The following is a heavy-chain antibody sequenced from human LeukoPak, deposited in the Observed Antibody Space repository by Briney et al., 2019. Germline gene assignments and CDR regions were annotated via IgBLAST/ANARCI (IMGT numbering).Heavy chain of an antibody. V-gene: IGHV3-23*01. J-gene: IGHJ4*02. D-gene: IGHD3-22*01. CDR2: VSTSGGYT. CDR1: GLTFSRYA. Sequence: TGGSLRLSCAASGLTFSRYAMSWVRQAPGKRLKWDTGVSTSGGYTYYADSVKGRFTISRDKSKHTLHLQMNSLRAEDTAIYYCAKQAYDSPRTDFDCWGQGTLVTVSS. CDR3: AKQAYDSPRTDFDC.